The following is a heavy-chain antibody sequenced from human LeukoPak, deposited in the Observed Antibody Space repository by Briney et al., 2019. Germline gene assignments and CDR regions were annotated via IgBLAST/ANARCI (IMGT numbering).Heavy chain of an antibody. Sequence: GGSLRLSCAASGFTFSNYGLSWVRQAPGKGLEWVSAISGSGGSTYYADSVKGRFTISRDNSKNTLYLQMNSLRAEDTAVYYCAKGLSSGHYYFDYWGQGTLVTVSS. CDR2: ISGSGGST. D-gene: IGHD3-22*01. J-gene: IGHJ4*02. V-gene: IGHV3-23*01. CDR1: GFTFSNYG. CDR3: AKGLSSGHYYFDY.